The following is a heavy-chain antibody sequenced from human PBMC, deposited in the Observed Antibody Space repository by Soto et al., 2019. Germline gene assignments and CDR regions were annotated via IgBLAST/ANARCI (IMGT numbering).Heavy chain of an antibody. V-gene: IGHV1-69*06. CDR1: GGTFSSYA. CDR3: ARETSDCIGGSCYYYYYGMDV. J-gene: IGHJ6*02. Sequence: QVQLVQSGAEVKKPGSSVKVSCKASGGTFSSYAISWVRQAPGQGLEWMGGIIPIFGTANYAHQFQGRVTITADKFANTAYMELSSLRSEDTAVYYCARETSDCIGGSCYYYYYGMDVWGQGTTVTFAS. D-gene: IGHD2-15*01. CDR2: IIPIFGTA.